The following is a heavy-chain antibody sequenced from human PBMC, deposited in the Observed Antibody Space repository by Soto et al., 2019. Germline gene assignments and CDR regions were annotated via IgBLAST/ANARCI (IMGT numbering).Heavy chain of an antibody. J-gene: IGHJ6*02. CDR2: AKYDGITT. V-gene: IGHV3-74*01. CDR3: ARGIKNYYGVDV. D-gene: IGHD2-21*01. CDR1: GFTFTDYW. Sequence: EVQLVESGGGLVQPGGSLRLSCAASGFTFTDYWMHWVRQAPGKGLVWVSRAKYDGITTSYADSVEGRFTISRDNAKNTAYLQMNSLRAEDTAVYYCARGIKNYYGVDVWGQGTTVTVSS.